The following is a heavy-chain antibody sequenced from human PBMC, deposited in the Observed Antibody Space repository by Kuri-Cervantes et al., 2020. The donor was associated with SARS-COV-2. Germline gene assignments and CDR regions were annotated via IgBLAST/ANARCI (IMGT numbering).Heavy chain of an antibody. J-gene: IGHJ4*02. D-gene: IGHD6-19*01. CDR3: ARGPADYSSGWTDY. V-gene: IGHV1-18*04. Sequence: ASVKVSCKGFGYTLSNYGINWVRQAPGQGLEWMGWISGYISVTNYVPRLQGRVTMTTDTSTTTAYMELRGLTSDDTAVYFCARGPADYSSGWTDYWGQGTLVTVSS. CDR1: GYTLSNYG. CDR2: ISGYISVT.